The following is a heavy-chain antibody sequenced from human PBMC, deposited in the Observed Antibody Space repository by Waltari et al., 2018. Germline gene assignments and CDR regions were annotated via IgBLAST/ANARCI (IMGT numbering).Heavy chain of an antibody. CDR2: IYHSGST. CDR1: GGSISSGGYS. V-gene: IGHV4-30-2*01. D-gene: IGHD2-15*01. J-gene: IGHJ3*02. CDR3: ARAGSCSGGSCYHAFDI. Sequence: QLQLQESGSGLVKPSQTLSLTCAVSGGSISSGGYSWSWIRQPPGKGLALIGYIYHSGSTYYNPSLKSRVTISVDRSKNQFSLKLSSVTAADTAVYYCARAGSCSGGSCYHAFDIWGQGTMVTVSS.